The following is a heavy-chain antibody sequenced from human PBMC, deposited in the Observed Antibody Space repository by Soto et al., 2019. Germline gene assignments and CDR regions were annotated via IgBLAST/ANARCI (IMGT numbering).Heavy chain of an antibody. J-gene: IGHJ4*02. CDR1: GCSITGYY. Sequence: PXETLSLTCPVSGCSITGYYWNWIRQPPGKGLEWIGCIYFTGAANYNPSLKSRVTMSVDTSKNQFSLKLTSVTAADTAVYYCARERTPRTGFDYWGQGTLVTVSS. V-gene: IGHV4-59*01. D-gene: IGHD1-1*01. CDR3: ARERTPRTGFDY. CDR2: IYFTGAA.